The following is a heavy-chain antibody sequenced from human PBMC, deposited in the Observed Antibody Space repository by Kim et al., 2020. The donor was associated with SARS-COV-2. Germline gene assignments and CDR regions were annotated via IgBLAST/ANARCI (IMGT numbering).Heavy chain of an antibody. D-gene: IGHD5-12*01. Sequence: GGSLRLSCAASGFTFSSYAMSWVRQAPGKGLEWVSAISGSGGSTYYADSVKGRFTISRDNSKNTLYLQMNSLRAEDTAVYYCAKDLRRDGYNCDLDYWGQGTLVTVSS. CDR2: ISGSGGST. J-gene: IGHJ4*02. CDR3: AKDLRRDGYNCDLDY. CDR1: GFTFSSYA. V-gene: IGHV3-23*01.